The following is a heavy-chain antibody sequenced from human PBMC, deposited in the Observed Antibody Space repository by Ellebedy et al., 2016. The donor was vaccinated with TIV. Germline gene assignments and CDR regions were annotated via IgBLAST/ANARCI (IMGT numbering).Heavy chain of an antibody. J-gene: IGHJ4*02. V-gene: IGHV3-23*01. CDR3: ARRSDKVATTIFDY. CDR2: ISNGGGST. CDR1: GFTFSSYA. Sequence: GGSLRLSCAASGFTFSSYAMSWVRQAPGKGLEWVSTISNGGGSTYYADSVKGRFTISRDSSKNTVYLQMNSLRAEDTAVYYCARRSDKVATTIFDYWGQGTLVTVSA. D-gene: IGHD5-12*01.